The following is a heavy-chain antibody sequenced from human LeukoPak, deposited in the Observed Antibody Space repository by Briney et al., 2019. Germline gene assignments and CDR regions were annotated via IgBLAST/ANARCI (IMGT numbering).Heavy chain of an antibody. V-gene: IGHV4-38-2*01. J-gene: IGHJ4*02. CDR3: SRKRWFGELFLFDY. CDR1: GYSISSGYY. CDR2: IYHSGST. D-gene: IGHD3-10*01. Sequence: PSETLSLTCAVSGYSISSGYYWGWIRQPPGKGLEWIGSIYHSGSTYYNPSLKSRVIISVDTSKNQFSLKLSSVTAADTAVYYCSRKRWFGELFLFDYWGQGTLVTVSS.